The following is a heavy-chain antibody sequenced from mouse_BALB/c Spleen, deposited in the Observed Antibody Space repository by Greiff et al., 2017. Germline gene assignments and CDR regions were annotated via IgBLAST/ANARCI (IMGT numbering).Heavy chain of an antibody. CDR3: ARWEVRRWFAY. Sequence: QVQLLQSGAELAKPGASVKLSCTASGYTFTSYWMPWVNQRPGQGLEWIGYINPSTGYTEYNQKFKDKATLTADKSSSTAYMQLSSLTSADAAVYYCARWEVRRWFAYWGQGTLVTVSA. CDR2: INPSTGYT. V-gene: IGHV1-7*01. CDR1: GYTFTSYW. D-gene: IGHD2-14*01. J-gene: IGHJ3*01.